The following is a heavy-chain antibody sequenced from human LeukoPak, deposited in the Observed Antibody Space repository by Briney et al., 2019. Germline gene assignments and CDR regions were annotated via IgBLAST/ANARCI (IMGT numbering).Heavy chain of an antibody. CDR2: INHSGST. Sequence: SETLSLTCTVSGGSISGYYWSWIRQPPGKGLEWIGEINHSGSTNYNPSLKSRVTISVDTSTNQISLKLSSVTAADTAVYYCARGGYNWKFDYWGQGTLVTVS. V-gene: IGHV4-34*01. D-gene: IGHD1-20*01. J-gene: IGHJ4*02. CDR1: GGSISGYY. CDR3: ARGGYNWKFDY.